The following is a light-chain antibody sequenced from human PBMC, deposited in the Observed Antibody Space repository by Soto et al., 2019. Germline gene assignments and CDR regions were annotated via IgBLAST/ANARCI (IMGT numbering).Light chain of an antibody. CDR1: QSISSW. CDR3: QQYNSYRIT. V-gene: IGKV1-5*03. CDR2: KAS. Sequence: DIQMTQSPSILSASVGDRVTITCRASQSISSWLAWYQQKPGKAPNPLIHKASSLESGVPSRFSGSGSGTEFTLTISSLQPDDFATYYCQQYNSYRITFGQGTRLEI. J-gene: IGKJ5*01.